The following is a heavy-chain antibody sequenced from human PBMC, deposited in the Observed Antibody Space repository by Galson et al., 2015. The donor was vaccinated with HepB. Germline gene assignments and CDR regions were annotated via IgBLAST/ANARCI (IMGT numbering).Heavy chain of an antibody. CDR2: INPNSGAT. CDR3: ARGTSSSCLDY. D-gene: IGHD6-13*01. V-gene: IGHV1-2*05. J-gene: IGHJ4*02. CDR1: GYTFTGHY. Sequence: SVKVSCKASGYTFTGHYMHWVRQTPEQGLEWMGRINPNSGATDYAQKFQGRVAMTRDTSITTAYMELSNLRSDDTVVYYCARGTSSSCLDYWGQGTLVTVSS.